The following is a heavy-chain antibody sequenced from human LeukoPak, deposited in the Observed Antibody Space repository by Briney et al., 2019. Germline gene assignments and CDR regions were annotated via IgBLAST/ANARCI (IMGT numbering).Heavy chain of an antibody. CDR1: GFTFSRFA. J-gene: IGHJ4*02. D-gene: IGHD4-17*01. CDR2: IGGLGEST. V-gene: IGHV3-23*01. CDR3: ARVSWLMDYGDYERDY. Sequence: GGSLRLSCEASGFTFSRFAMTWVRQAPGKGLEWVSTIGGLGESTNYADSVKGRFTISRDNPKNTLYLQMNSLRAEDTAVYYCARVSWLMDYGDYERDYWGQGTLVTVSS.